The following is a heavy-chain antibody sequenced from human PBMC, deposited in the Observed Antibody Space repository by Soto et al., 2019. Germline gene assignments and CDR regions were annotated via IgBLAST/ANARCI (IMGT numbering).Heavy chain of an antibody. CDR3: VGYFTYYYDSSGLWYFDY. Sequence: GASVKVSCKASGGTFSSYAISWVRQAPGQGLEWMGGIIPIFGTANYAQKFQGRVTITADESTSTAYMELSSLRSEDTAVYYCVGYFTYYYDSSGLWYFDYWGQGTLVSVSS. CDR2: IIPIFGTA. CDR1: GGTFSSYA. D-gene: IGHD3-22*01. V-gene: IGHV1-69*13. J-gene: IGHJ4*02.